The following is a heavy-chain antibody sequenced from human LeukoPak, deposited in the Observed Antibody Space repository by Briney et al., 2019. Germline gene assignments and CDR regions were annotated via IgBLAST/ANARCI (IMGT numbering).Heavy chain of an antibody. Sequence: GGSLRLSCAASGFTFSSYSMNWVRQAPGKGLVWVSRIDSDGSSTSYADSVKGRFTISRDNAKNTLYLQMNSLRAEDTAVYYCARFTSSSLDYWGQGTLVTVSS. CDR2: IDSDGSST. CDR1: GFTFSSYS. J-gene: IGHJ4*02. V-gene: IGHV3-74*01. D-gene: IGHD6-13*01. CDR3: ARFTSSSLDY.